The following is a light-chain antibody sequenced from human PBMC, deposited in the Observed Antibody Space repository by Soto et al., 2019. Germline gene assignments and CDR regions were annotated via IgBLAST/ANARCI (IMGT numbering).Light chain of an antibody. CDR1: SGDVGAYRY. Sequence: QAVVTQPASVSGSPGQSITISCTGTSGDVGAYRYVSWYQQHPGKAPKLMIYEVTNRPSGVSVRFSGSKSGDTASLTISGLQAEDEADYYCSAFTIGSTPVVFGGGTKLTVL. CDR2: EVT. J-gene: IGLJ2*01. V-gene: IGLV2-14*01. CDR3: SAFTIGSTPVV.